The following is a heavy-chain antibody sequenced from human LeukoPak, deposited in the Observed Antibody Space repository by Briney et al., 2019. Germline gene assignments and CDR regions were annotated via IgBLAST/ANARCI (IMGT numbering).Heavy chain of an antibody. CDR3: ARQTDVVVVPAATYYYYGMDV. CDR1: GYSFTSYW. Sequence: GESLKISCKGSGYSFTSYWIGWVRQMPGKGLEWMGIIYPGDSDTRYSPSFQGQVTISADKSISTAYLQWSSLKASDTAMHYCARQTDVVVVPAATYYYYGMDVWGQGTTVTVSS. CDR2: IYPGDSDT. V-gene: IGHV5-51*01. D-gene: IGHD2-2*01. J-gene: IGHJ6*02.